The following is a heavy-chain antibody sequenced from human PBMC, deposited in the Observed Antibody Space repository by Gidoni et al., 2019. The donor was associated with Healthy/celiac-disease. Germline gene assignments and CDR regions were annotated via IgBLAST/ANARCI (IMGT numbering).Heavy chain of an antibody. Sequence: QVQLVQSGAEVTTPGASVQVSCKASGYTFTSSSISWVRQAPGQGLEWMGWISAYNGNTNYAQKLQGRVTMTTDTSTSTAYMELRSLRSDDTAVYYCARAGDYVWWSYRGAFDIWGQGTMVTVSS. V-gene: IGHV1-18*01. CDR2: ISAYNGNT. CDR3: ARAGDYVWWSYRGAFDI. D-gene: IGHD3-16*02. CDR1: GYTFTSSS. J-gene: IGHJ3*02.